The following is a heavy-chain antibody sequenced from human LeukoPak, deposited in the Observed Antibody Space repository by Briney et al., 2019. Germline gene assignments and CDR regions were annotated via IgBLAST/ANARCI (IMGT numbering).Heavy chain of an antibody. Sequence: SETLSLTCAVYGGSFSGYYWSWIRQPPGKGLEWIGEINHGGSTNYNPSLKSRATISVDTSKNQFSLKLSSVTAADTAVYYCARRISGLLWFGELSPWGQGTLVTVSS. CDR2: INHGGST. V-gene: IGHV4-34*01. D-gene: IGHD3-10*01. J-gene: IGHJ5*02. CDR3: ARRISGLLWFGELSP. CDR1: GGSFSGYY.